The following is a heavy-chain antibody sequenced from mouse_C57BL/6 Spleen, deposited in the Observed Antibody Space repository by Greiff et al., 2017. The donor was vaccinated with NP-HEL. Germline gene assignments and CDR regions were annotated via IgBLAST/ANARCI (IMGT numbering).Heavy chain of an antibody. Sequence: VQLQQPGAELVKPGASVKMSCKASGYTFTSYWITWVKQRPGQGLEWIGDIYPGSGSTNYNEKFKSKATLTVDTSSSTAHMQLSSLTSEDSAVYYCARLNYDYDRGFAYWGQGTLVTVSA. CDR2: IYPGSGST. CDR1: GYTFTSYW. CDR3: ARLNYDYDRGFAY. D-gene: IGHD2-4*01. V-gene: IGHV1-55*01. J-gene: IGHJ3*01.